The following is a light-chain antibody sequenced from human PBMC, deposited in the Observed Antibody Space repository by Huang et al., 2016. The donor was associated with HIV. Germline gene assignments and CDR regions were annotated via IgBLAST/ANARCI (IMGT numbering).Light chain of an antibody. CDR3: QQRSNWPPYP. Sequence: EIVLTQSPATLSLSVGERASLSCRASQSVSTYLAWYHQKPGQAPRRLIYAASKRATGIPARFSGIWSETDFTLTISSLEPEDSAVYYCQQRSNWPPYPFGQGTKVEIK. CDR2: AAS. V-gene: IGKV3-11*01. J-gene: IGKJ2*01. CDR1: QSVSTY.